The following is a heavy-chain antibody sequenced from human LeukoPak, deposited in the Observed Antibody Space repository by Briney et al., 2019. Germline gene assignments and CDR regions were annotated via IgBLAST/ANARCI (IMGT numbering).Heavy chain of an antibody. CDR2: ISAYNGNT. V-gene: IGHV1-18*01. CDR1: GYTFTSYG. CDR3: ARPRIGNYFDY. J-gene: IGHJ4*02. Sequence: GASVKVSCKASGYTFTSYGISWVRQAPGQGLEWMGWISAYNGNTNYAQKLQGRVTMTRDTSTSTVYMELSSLRSEDTAVYYCARPRIGNYFDYWGQGTLVTVSS. D-gene: IGHD3-10*01.